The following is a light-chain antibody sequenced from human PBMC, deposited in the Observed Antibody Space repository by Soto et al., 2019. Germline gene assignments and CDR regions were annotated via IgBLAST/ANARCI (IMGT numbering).Light chain of an antibody. CDR1: QSISSW. Sequence: DIQMTQSPSTLSASVGDRVTITCRASQSISSWLAWYQQKPGKAPRLLIYKASSLESGVPSRFSGSGSGTEFTLTISSLQPDDFATYYCQQYNSFPLTFGGGTKVQIK. CDR2: KAS. CDR3: QQYNSFPLT. J-gene: IGKJ4*01. V-gene: IGKV1-5*03.